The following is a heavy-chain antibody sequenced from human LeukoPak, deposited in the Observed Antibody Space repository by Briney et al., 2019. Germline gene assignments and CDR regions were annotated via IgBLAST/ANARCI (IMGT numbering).Heavy chain of an antibody. D-gene: IGHD3-10*01. CDR2: ISSSSSYI. CDR3: ARDEPRSRWFGELSL. Sequence: GGSLRLSCAASGFTFSSYSMNWVRQAPGKGLEWVSSISSSSSYIYYADSVKGRFTISRDNAKNSLYLQMNSLRAEDTAVYYCARDEPRSRWFGELSLWGQGTLVTVSS. CDR1: GFTFSSYS. V-gene: IGHV3-21*01. J-gene: IGHJ4*02.